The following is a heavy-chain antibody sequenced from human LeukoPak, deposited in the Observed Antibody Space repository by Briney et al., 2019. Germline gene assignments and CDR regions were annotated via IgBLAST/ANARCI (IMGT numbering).Heavy chain of an antibody. CDR2: IYYSGGT. CDR1: GGSISSYY. J-gene: IGHJ4*02. CDR3: ARGAFYGDYDY. D-gene: IGHD4-17*01. Sequence: SETLSLTCTVSGGSISSYYWSWIRQPPGKGLEWIGYIYYSGGTNYNPSLKSRVTISVDTSKNQFSLKLSSVTAADTAVYYCARGAFYGDYDYWGQGTLVTVSS. V-gene: IGHV4-59*01.